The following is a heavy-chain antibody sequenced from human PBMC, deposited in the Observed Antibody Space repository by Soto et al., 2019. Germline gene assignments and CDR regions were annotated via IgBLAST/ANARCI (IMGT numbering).Heavy chain of an antibody. D-gene: IGHD2-15*01. V-gene: IGHV3-21*01. CDR2: ISSSSSYI. Sequence: EVQLVESGGGLVKPGGSLRLSCAASGFTFSSYSMNWVRQAPGKGLEWVSSISSSSSYIYYADSVKGRFTISRDNAKNSLYLKMNTLRAEDTAVYYCARDAGGGVGAFDIWGQGTMVTVSS. J-gene: IGHJ3*02. CDR1: GFTFSSYS. CDR3: ARDAGGGVGAFDI.